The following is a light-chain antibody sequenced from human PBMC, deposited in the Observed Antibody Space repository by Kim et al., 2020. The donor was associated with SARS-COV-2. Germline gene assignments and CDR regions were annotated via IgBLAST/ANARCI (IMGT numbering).Light chain of an antibody. CDR1: SSNLGSNY. CDR3: AAWDDSLSGYL. V-gene: IGLV1-47*01. CDR2: RNN. Sequence: GQRVTISCSGSSSNLGSNYVYWYHQFPGTAPKVRIYRNNQRPSGVPDRFSGSKSGTSASLAISGLRSEDEADYYCAAWDDSLSGYLFGTGTKVTVL. J-gene: IGLJ1*01.